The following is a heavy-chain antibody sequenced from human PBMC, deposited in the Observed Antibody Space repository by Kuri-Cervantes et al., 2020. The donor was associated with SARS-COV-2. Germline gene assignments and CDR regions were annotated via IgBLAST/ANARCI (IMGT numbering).Heavy chain of an antibody. V-gene: IGHV4-38-2*01. CDR2: IYHSGST. CDR3: AKRGGYCTNGVCYPRGGWFDP. D-gene: IGHD2-8*01. J-gene: IGHJ5*02. CDR1: GYSISSGYY. Sequence: GSLRLSCAVSGYSISSGYYWGWIRQPPGKGLEWIGSIYHSGSTYYNPSLKSRVTISVDTSKNQFSLKLSSVTAADTAVYYCAKRGGYCTNGVCYPRGGWFDPWGQGTLVTVSS.